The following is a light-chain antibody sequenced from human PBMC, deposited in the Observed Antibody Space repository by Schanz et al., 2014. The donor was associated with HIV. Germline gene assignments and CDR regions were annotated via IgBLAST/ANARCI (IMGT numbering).Light chain of an antibody. CDR1: QSIGKS. J-gene: IGKJ2*01. CDR2: QAS. CDR3: YHYDTSSLT. Sequence: DVQMTQSPSSLSASVGDRVTITCRASQSIGKSLAWSQQRPGKAPKLLIYQASTLETGVPSTFSGGGSGSEFTLPISSLQSSDFATYYCYHYDTSSLTFGPGTKLDIK. V-gene: IGKV1-5*03.